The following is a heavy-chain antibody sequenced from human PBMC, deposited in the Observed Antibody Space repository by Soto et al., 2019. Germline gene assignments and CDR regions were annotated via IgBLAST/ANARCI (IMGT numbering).Heavy chain of an antibody. Sequence: ASVKVSCKASGSTFTSYGISWVRQAPGQGLEWMGWISAYNGNTNYAQKLQGRVTMTTDTSTSTAYMGLRSLRSDDTAVYYCARDWFYGSSWSNWFDPWGQGTLVTVSS. CDR3: ARDWFYGSSWSNWFDP. J-gene: IGHJ5*02. CDR1: GSTFTSYG. CDR2: ISAYNGNT. V-gene: IGHV1-18*04. D-gene: IGHD6-13*01.